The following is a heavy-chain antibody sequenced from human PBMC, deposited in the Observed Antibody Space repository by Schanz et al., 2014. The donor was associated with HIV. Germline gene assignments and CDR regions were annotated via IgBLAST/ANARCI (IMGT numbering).Heavy chain of an antibody. CDR3: ATTSSSQYYYSMDV. CDR1: GGSFSSYY. Sequence: QVQLQQWGAGLLKPSETLSLTCGVYGGSFSSYYWSWIRQPPGKGLEWIGEINHSGSTNYDPALKSRGTISVDKSKNQFSLRLTSVTAADTAMYYCATTSSSQYYYSMDVWGQGTPVTVSS. V-gene: IGHV4-34*01. D-gene: IGHD6-6*01. CDR2: INHSGST. J-gene: IGHJ6*02.